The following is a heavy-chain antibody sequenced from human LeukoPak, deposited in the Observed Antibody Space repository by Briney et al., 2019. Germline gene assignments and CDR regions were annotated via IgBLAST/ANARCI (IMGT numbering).Heavy chain of an antibody. J-gene: IGHJ6*02. V-gene: IGHV3-23*01. CDR1: GFTFSSYA. D-gene: IGHD6-19*01. CDR2: ISGSGGST. CDR3: ARDSTVATYYGVDV. Sequence: PGGSLRLSCAASGFTFSSYAMSWVRQAPGKGLEWVSAISGSGGSTYYADSVKGRFTISRDNAKTSLYLQMNSLTAEDTAVYYCARDSTVATYYGVDVWGQGTTVTVSS.